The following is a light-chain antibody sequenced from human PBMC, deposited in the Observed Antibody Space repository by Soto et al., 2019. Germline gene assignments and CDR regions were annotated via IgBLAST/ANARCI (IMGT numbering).Light chain of an antibody. CDR3: ASYTRTTTLV. CDR2: DVN. Sequence: QSALTQPASVSGSPGQSITISCTGTISDIGGYNFISWYQHHPGKAPKLVIYDVNNRPSGISYRFSGSKSGNTASLTISGLHAEDEADYYCASYTRTTTLVVVGGTKLTVL. J-gene: IGLJ2*01. CDR1: ISDIGGYNF. V-gene: IGLV2-14*01.